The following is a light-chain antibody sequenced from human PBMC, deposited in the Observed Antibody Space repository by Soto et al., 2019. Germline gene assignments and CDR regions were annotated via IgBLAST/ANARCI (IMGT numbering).Light chain of an antibody. CDR1: QSISSW. Sequence: DIQMTQSPSTLSASVGDRVTIPCRASQSISSWLAWYQQKPGKAPKLLIYKASTLQTGVPSRFSGSGSGTEFTLTISSLQPDDFATYYCQQYNAYSLTFGGGTKVDI. V-gene: IGKV1-5*03. CDR2: KAS. CDR3: QQYNAYSLT. J-gene: IGKJ4*01.